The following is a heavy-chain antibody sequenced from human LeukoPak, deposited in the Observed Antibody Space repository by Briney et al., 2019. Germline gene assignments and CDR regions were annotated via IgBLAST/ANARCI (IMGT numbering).Heavy chain of an antibody. CDR1: SGSFSNYY. Sequence: PSETLSLTCAVYSGSFSNYYWGWIRQPPGKGLEWIGSIYYSGNTYYNPSLKSRVTISLDTSKNQFSLKVSSVTAADTAIYYCAKDFSSASYTYYYYYMDVWGKGTTVTVSS. J-gene: IGHJ6*03. V-gene: IGHV4-39*07. CDR3: AKDFSSASYTYYYYYMDV. CDR2: IYYSGNT. D-gene: IGHD6-25*01.